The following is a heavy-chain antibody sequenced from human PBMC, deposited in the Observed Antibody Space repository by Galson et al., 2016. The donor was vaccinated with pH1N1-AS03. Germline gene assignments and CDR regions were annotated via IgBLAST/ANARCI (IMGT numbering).Heavy chain of an antibody. V-gene: IGHV4-59*11. CDR2: IYYSVTT. CDR3: ARDPSQSYYGRHYMDV. J-gene: IGHJ6*03. D-gene: IGHD3-10*01. CDR1: GGSISSHY. Sequence: ETLSITCTVSGGSISSHYWVWIRRPPGKGLEWLGYIYYSVTTNYNPSLKSRVTISVDTSKNQFSLKLTSVTAADTAVYYCARDPSQSYYGRHYMDVWGKGTTVTVSS.